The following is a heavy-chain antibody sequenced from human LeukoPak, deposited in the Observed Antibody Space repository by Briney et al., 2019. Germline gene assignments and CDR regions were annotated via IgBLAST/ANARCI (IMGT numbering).Heavy chain of an antibody. Sequence: RSGGSLRLSCAASGFTFSSYAMHWVRQAPGKGLEWVAVISYDGSNKYYADSVKGRFTISRDNSKNTLYLQMNSLRAEDTAVYYCAKTPAPRPYYDRFGCPTRWGQGTLVTVSS. J-gene: IGHJ4*02. V-gene: IGHV3-30-3*02. CDR1: GFTFSSYA. CDR3: AKTPAPRPYYDRFGCPTR. CDR2: ISYDGSNK. D-gene: IGHD3-3*01.